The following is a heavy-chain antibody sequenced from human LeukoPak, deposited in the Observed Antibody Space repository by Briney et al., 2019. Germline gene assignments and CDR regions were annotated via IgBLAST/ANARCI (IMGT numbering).Heavy chain of an antibody. CDR3: ARAGENYYDFYY. CDR1: GFTFSSYA. CDR2: ISGSGGST. Sequence: PGGSLRLSCAASGFTFSSYAMSWVRQAPGKGLEWVSAISGSGGSTYYAVSVKGRFTISRDNSKNTLYLQMNSLRAEDTAVYYCARAGENYYDFYYWGQGTLVTVSS. J-gene: IGHJ4*02. V-gene: IGHV3-23*01. D-gene: IGHD1-26*01.